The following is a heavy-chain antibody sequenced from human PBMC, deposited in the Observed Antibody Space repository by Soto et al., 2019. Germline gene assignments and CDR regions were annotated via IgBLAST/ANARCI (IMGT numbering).Heavy chain of an antibody. D-gene: IGHD6-13*01. CDR2: IIPIFGTA. Sequence: ASVKVSCKASGGTFSSYAISWVRQAPGQGLEWMGGIIPIFGTANYAQKLQGRVTITADESTSTAYMELSSLRSEDTAVYYCARDISPAVGIAAAVSGDNWFDPWGQGTLVTVSS. CDR1: GGTFSSYA. J-gene: IGHJ5*02. V-gene: IGHV1-69*13. CDR3: ARDISPAVGIAAAVSGDNWFDP.